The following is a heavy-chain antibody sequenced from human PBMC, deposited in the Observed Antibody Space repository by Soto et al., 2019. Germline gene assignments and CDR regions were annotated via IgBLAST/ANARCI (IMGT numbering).Heavy chain of an antibody. CDR2: LYDVDGT. CDR1: GLTVRGKKY. J-gene: IGHJ3*02. Sequence: DVQLVASGGGLIQPGGTLRLSCAALGLTVRGKKYITRVRQAPGKGLEWVSALYDVDGTYYAASAKGRCTLSGDHSNNLTYLPMNSLVDDDTAVYFFASWREREHAYDIWDLGTMVTGSS. V-gene: IGHV3-53*01. D-gene: IGHD1-1*01. CDR3: ASWREREHAYDI.